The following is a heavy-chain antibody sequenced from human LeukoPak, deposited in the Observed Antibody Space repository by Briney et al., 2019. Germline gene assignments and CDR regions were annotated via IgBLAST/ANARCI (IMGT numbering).Heavy chain of an antibody. CDR3: VRSTEYDILTGYLVAHR. V-gene: IGHV3-66*01. CDR2: IYSGGST. Sequence: GGSPRLSCAASGFTVSNNYMRWVRQAPGKGLEWVSLIYSGGSTYYADSVKGRFIISRDNSKNTLYLQMNSLRAEDTAVYYCVRSTEYDILTGYLVAHRWGQGTLVTVSS. CDR1: GFTVSNNY. D-gene: IGHD3-9*01. J-gene: IGHJ4*02.